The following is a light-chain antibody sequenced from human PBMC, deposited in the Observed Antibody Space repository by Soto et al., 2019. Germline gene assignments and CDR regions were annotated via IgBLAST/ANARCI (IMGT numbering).Light chain of an antibody. CDR3: QSYDSGLGSVV. CDR1: SSNIGAGYD. J-gene: IGLJ2*01. Sequence: QPVLTQPPSVSGAPGQRVTISCTGSSSNIGAGYDVHWYQQLPGTAPKLLIYGNSNRPSGVPDRFSGSSSGTSASLAITGLQAEDEADYYCQSYDSGLGSVVFGGGTKVTVL. CDR2: GNS. V-gene: IGLV1-40*01.